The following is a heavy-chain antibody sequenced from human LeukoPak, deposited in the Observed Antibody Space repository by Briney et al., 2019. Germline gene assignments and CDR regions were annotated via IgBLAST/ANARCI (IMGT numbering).Heavy chain of an antibody. CDR2: INPNSGGT. D-gene: IGHD1-26*01. J-gene: IGHJ3*02. CDR3: ARDGPGSRPELDI. Sequence: GASVKVSCKASGYTFTGYYMHWVRQAPGQGLEWMGWINPNSGGTNYAQKFQGRVTMTRDTSISTAYMELSRLTSDDTAIYYCARDGPGSRPELDIWGQGTMVTVSS. V-gene: IGHV1-2*02. CDR1: GYTFTGYY.